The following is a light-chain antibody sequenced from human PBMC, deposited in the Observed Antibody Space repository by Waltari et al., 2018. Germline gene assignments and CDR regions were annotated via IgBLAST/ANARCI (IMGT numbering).Light chain of an antibody. CDR1: SSNIGLNA. CDR3: AAWDDSLNAVV. J-gene: IGLJ2*01. CDR2: TTN. V-gene: IGLV1-44*01. Sequence: QSVLTQPPSASATPGQRVTISCSGSSSNIGLNAVNWYQQIPGAAPRLLTTTTNHRPSGVPDRFSGSKSGTSASLAITGLQSEDEADYYCAAWDDSLNAVVFGGGTKLTVL.